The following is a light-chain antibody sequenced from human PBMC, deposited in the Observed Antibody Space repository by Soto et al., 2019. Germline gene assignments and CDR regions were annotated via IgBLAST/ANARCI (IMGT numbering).Light chain of an antibody. CDR2: GAS. J-gene: IGKJ4*01. Sequence: EIVMTQSPATLSASPGERATLSCRASQSVSSNLAWYQQKPGQAPRLLIYGASTRATGIPARFSGSGSGTEFTLTISSXQSEDFAVYNCQQYNNWPLTFGGGTKVDIK. V-gene: IGKV3-15*01. CDR1: QSVSSN. CDR3: QQYNNWPLT.